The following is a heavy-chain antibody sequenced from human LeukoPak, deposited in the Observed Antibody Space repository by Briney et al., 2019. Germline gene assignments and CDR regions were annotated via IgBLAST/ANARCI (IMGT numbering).Heavy chain of an antibody. CDR1: GYTFTNYA. CDR3: ARGPIAAVAFFDY. CDR2: INAGNGDT. V-gene: IGHV1-3*01. Sequence: ASVKLSCKASGYTFTNYAIHWVRQAPGQRPEWMGWINAGNGDTRYLQRFQGRVTITRDTSASAVYMELSSLRYEDTAMFYRARGPIAAVAFFDYWGQGTLVSVSA. D-gene: IGHD6-13*01. J-gene: IGHJ4*02.